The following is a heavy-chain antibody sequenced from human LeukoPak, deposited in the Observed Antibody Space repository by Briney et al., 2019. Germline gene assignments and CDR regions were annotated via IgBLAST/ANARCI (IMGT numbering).Heavy chain of an antibody. D-gene: IGHD3-3*01. J-gene: IGHJ6*03. CDR2: ISAYNVI. Sequence: GGSPRLSCVGSGFSFSSHSMKWVRQAPGKGLEWISYISAYNVIYYADSVKGRFTVSRDNAKNSLFLQMNSLRAEDTAIYYCARVAYYDFWSGLIPHTYYMDVWGKGTTVIVSS. CDR1: GFSFSSHS. V-gene: IGHV3-48*01. CDR3: ARVAYYDFWSGLIPHTYYMDV.